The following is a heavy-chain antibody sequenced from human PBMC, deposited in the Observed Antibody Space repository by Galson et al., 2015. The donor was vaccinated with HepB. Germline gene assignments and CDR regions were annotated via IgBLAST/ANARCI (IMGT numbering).Heavy chain of an antibody. Sequence: SVKVSCKASGGTFSSYAISWVRQAPGQGLEWMGWINPNSGGTNYAQKFQGRVTMARDTSISTAYMELSRLRSDDTAVYYCARVKSYDYGMDVWGQGTTVTVSS. CDR1: GGTFSSYA. D-gene: IGHD2-21*01. CDR2: INPNSGGT. J-gene: IGHJ6*02. CDR3: ARVKSYDYGMDV. V-gene: IGHV1-2*02.